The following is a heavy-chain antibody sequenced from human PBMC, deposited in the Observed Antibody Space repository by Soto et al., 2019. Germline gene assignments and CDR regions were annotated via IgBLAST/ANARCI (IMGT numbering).Heavy chain of an antibody. CDR2: IIPIFGTA. CDR3: ARYRWGLDSSGYYPDY. V-gene: IGHV1-69*06. CDR1: GYTFTGYY. Sequence: GASVKVSCKASGYTFTGYYMHWVRQAPGQGLEWMGGIIPIFGTANYAQKFQGRVTITADKSTSTAYMELSSLRSEDTAVYYCARYRWGLDSSGYYPDYWGQGTLVTVSS. J-gene: IGHJ4*02. D-gene: IGHD3-22*01.